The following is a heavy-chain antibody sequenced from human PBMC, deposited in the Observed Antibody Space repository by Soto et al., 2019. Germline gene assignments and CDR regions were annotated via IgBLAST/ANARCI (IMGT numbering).Heavy chain of an antibody. D-gene: IGHD2-8*01. CDR3: VSWVSAHFDY. CDR2: ISSNGANT. J-gene: IGHJ4*01. Sequence: WIRQSPGKGPEWVSTISSNGANTHYAGSVEGRFTITKDASRNTVHLHMNSLRTEDTATYFCVSWVSAHFDYWGHGIPVTVSS. V-gene: IGHV3-23*01.